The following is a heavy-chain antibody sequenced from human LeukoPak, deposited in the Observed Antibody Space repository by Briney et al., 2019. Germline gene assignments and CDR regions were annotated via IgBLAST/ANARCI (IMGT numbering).Heavy chain of an antibody. Sequence: GGSLRLSCAASGFSFSSYGMHWVRQAPGKGLEWVAVIWYDGSNKYYADSVKGRFTVSRDNSKNTLYLQMNSLRAEDTAVYYCAREMLIVVVDNWFDPWGQGTLVTVSS. CDR1: GFSFSSYG. V-gene: IGHV3-33*01. D-gene: IGHD3-22*01. J-gene: IGHJ5*02. CDR2: IWYDGSNK. CDR3: AREMLIVVVDNWFDP.